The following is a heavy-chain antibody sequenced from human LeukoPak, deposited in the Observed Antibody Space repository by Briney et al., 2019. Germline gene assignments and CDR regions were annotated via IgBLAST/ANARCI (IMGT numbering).Heavy chain of an antibody. J-gene: IGHJ4*02. CDR2: IYYSGST. CDR1: GGSISSSSYY. CDR3: ARTQPGYYYDNGYFDY. V-gene: IGHV4-39*01. Sequence: PSETLSLTCTVSGGSISSSSYYWGWIRQPPGKGLEWIGSIYYSGSTYYNPSLKSRVTISVDTSKNQFSLKLISVTAADTAVYYCARTQPGYYYDNGYFDYWGQGTLVTVSS. D-gene: IGHD3-22*01.